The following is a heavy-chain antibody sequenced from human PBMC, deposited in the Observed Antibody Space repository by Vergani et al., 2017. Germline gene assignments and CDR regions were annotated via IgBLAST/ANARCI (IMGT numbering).Heavy chain of an antibody. J-gene: IGHJ4*02. CDR2: ISASGHDT. V-gene: IGHV3-23*01. D-gene: IGHD3-3*01. CDR3: ARDQRDSTIFGAQRNAY. CDR1: GFRFSTYA. Sequence: EVQLLESGGGLVQPGGSLSLSCAASGFRFSTYAMNWVRQAQGKGLEWVSGISASGHDTSDADSVKGRFTISRDSYKNTLYLQMNSLRADDTAIYYCARDQRDSTIFGAQRNAYWGQGGMVTVSS.